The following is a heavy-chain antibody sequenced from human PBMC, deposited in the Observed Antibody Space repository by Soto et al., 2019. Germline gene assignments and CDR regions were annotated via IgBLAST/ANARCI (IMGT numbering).Heavy chain of an antibody. D-gene: IGHD3-22*01. V-gene: IGHV3-48*02. J-gene: IGHJ6*02. CDR2: ITSSSDTI. CDR1: RFTFSSLH. Sequence: PGGTLRLSCAASRFTFSSLHMNWVRQAPGRGIEWVAYITSSSDTIYYSDSVKGLFTISRDNGKNSLFLQMNSLRDEDTAVYYCARVVVVIPPGYYYAMDVWGQGTTVTVSS. CDR3: ARVVVVIPPGYYYAMDV.